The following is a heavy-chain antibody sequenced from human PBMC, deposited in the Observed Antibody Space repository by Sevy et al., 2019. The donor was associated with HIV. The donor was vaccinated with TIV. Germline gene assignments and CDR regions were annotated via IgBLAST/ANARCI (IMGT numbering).Heavy chain of an antibody. Sequence: GGSLRLSCAASGFTFSSYWMSWVRQAPGKGLEWVANIKQDGSEKYYVDSVKGRFTISRDNAKNSLYLQMNSLRAEDTAVYYCARVGRSGSPYAGYYYYGMDVWGQGTTVTVSS. V-gene: IGHV3-7*03. CDR2: IKQDGSEK. CDR3: ARVGRSGSPYAGYYYYGMDV. J-gene: IGHJ6*02. D-gene: IGHD3-3*01. CDR1: GFTFSSYW.